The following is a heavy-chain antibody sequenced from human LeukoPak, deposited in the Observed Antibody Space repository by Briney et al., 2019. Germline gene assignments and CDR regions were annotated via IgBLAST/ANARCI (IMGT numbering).Heavy chain of an antibody. D-gene: IGHD3-3*01. CDR2: IKQGGSEK. CDR1: GFTFSSYW. CDR3: ARDAGYDFWSGYYYYYGMDV. Sequence: GGSLRLSCAASGFTFSSYWMSWVRQAPGKGLEWVANIKQGGSEKYYVDSVKGRFTISRDNAKNSLYLQMNSLRAEDTAVYYCARDAGYDFWSGYYYYYGMDVWGQGTTVTVSS. V-gene: IGHV3-7*01. J-gene: IGHJ6*02.